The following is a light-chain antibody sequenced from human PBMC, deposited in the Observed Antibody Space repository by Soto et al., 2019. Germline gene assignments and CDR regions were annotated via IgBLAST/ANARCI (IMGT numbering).Light chain of an antibody. CDR2: GAS. Sequence: IVMTQSPATLSVSPWERATLSCRASQRVSSNVAWYQQKPGQAPRLLLYGASSRATGIPDRFSGSGSGTDFTLTISRLEPEDFAVYYCQQYGSSPGTFGQGTKVDIK. CDR1: QRVSSN. CDR3: QQYGSSPGT. V-gene: IGKV3-20*01. J-gene: IGKJ1*01.